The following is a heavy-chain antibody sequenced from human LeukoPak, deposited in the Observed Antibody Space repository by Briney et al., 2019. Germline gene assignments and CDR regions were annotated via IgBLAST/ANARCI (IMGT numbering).Heavy chain of an antibody. CDR3: ATWVFLGESGYYDY. CDR2: ITRSGGT. J-gene: IGHJ4*02. CDR1: GFTFSTYA. D-gene: IGHD3-10*01. Sequence: GGSLRLSCTASGFTFSTYAVTWVRQAPGKGLEWVSIITRSGGTYYADFVKGRFTISRDNSKNTLYLQMNSLRAEDTAVYYCATWVFLGESGYYDYWGQGTLVTVSS. V-gene: IGHV3-23*01.